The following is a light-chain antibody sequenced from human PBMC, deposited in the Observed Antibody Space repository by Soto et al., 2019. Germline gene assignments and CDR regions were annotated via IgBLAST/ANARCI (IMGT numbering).Light chain of an antibody. Sequence: QSVLTQPPSVSGAPGQRVTISCTGSSSNIGAGYDVHGYQQLPGTAPKLLIYGNSNRPSGVPDRFSGSKSGTSASLAITGLEDEDEADYYCQSYDSSLSGSVFGGGTKVTVL. V-gene: IGLV1-40*01. CDR2: GNS. CDR3: QSYDSSLSGSV. CDR1: SSNIGAGYD. J-gene: IGLJ2*01.